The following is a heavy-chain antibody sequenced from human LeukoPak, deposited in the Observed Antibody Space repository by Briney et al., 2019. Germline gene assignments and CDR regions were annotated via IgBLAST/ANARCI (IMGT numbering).Heavy chain of an antibody. V-gene: IGHV1-2*02. CDR3: ARDRSNYYGSGSLDY. J-gene: IGHJ4*02. CDR2: INPNSGGT. CDR1: GYTFTGYY. D-gene: IGHD3-10*01. Sequence: ASVKVSCKASGYTFTGYYMHWVRQAPGQGLEWMGWINPNSGGTNYAQKFQGRVTMTRDTSISTAYMELSRLRSDDTAVYHCARDRSNYYGSGSLDYWGQGTLVTVSS.